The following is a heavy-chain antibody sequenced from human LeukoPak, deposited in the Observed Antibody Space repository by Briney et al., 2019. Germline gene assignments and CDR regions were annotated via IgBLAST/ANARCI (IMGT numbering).Heavy chain of an antibody. J-gene: IGHJ4*02. D-gene: IGHD3-16*01. CDR3: ARDPHRIMITFGGVF. CDR1: GGSFSGYY. V-gene: IGHV4-34*01. Sequence: SETLSLTCAVYGGSFSGYYWSWIRQPPGKGLEWIGEINHSGSTNYNPSLKSRVTISVDTSKNQFSLKLSSVTAADTAVYYCARDPHRIMITFGGVFGGQGTLVTVSS. CDR2: INHSGST.